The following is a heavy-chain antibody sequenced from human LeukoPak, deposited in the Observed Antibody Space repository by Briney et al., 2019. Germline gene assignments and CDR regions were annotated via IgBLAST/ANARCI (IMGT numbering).Heavy chain of an antibody. V-gene: IGHV3-23*01. CDR1: GFTFSSYA. D-gene: IGHD6-19*01. J-gene: IGHJ4*02. CDR3: AKQSYSSGWYYFDY. Sequence: PGGSLTLSCAASGFTFSSYAMSWLRQAPGKGLEWVSAISGSGGSTYYADSVKGRFTISRDNSKNTLYLQMNSLRAEDTAVYYCAKQSYSSGWYYFDYWGQGTLVTVSS. CDR2: ISGSGGST.